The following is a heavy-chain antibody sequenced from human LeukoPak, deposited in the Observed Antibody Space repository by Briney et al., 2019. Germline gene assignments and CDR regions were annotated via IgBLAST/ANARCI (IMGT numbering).Heavy chain of an antibody. CDR2: IYSGGST. CDR1: GFTVSSNY. J-gene: IGHJ5*02. V-gene: IGHV3-53*01. CDR3: ARARIAVAGTRWFDP. Sequence: TGGSLGLSCAASGFTVSSNYMSWVRQAPGKGLEWVSVIYSGGSTYYADSVKGRFTISRDNSKNTLYLQMNSLRAEDTAVYYCARARIAVAGTRWFDPWGQGTLVTVSS. D-gene: IGHD6-19*01.